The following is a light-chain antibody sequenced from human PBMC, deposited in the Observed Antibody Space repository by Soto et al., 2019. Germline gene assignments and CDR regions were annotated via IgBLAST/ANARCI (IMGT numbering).Light chain of an antibody. CDR1: QSVSTY. CDR2: GAS. Sequence: EIVLTQSPGTLSLSPGERATLSCRASQSVSTYLNWYQQRPGQAPRLLIYGASSRATGIPDRFSGSGSGTDFTLTISRLEPEDFAVYYCQHHGGSPLFTFGPGTKVDIK. CDR3: QHHGGSPLFT. J-gene: IGKJ3*01. V-gene: IGKV3-20*01.